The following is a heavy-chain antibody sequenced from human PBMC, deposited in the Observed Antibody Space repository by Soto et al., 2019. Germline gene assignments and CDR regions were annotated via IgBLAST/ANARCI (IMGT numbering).Heavy chain of an antibody. CDR2: ISSSSSYI. J-gene: IGHJ5*02. Sequence: GGSLRLSCAASGFTFSSYSMNWVRQAPGKGLEWVSSISSSSSYIYYADSVKGRFTISRDNAKNSLYLQMNSLRAEDTAVYYWARVEEDGSGSYYPNWFDPWGQGTLVTVSS. CDR1: GFTFSSYS. V-gene: IGHV3-21*01. D-gene: IGHD3-10*01. CDR3: ARVEEDGSGSYYPNWFDP.